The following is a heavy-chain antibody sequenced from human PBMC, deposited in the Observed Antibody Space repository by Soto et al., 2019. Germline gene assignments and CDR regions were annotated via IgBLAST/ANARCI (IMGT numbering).Heavy chain of an antibody. V-gene: IGHV3-30*18. J-gene: IGHJ4*02. CDR3: AKGGGSARDFDY. Sequence: PGGSLRLSWTGSGLTFGKYGMHWGRQAPGKGLEWVASTSYDGNNKYYADSLNGRFTISRDNSKKMVYLQMTSLGPEDTAVYYCAKGGGSARDFDYWGQGALVTVSS. CDR1: GLTFGKYG. D-gene: IGHD1-26*01. CDR2: TSYDGNNK.